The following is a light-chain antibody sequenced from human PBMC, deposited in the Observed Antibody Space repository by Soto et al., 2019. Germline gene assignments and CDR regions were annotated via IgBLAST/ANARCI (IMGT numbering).Light chain of an antibody. CDR3: CSYTTSNTRQIV. V-gene: IGLV2-14*01. Sequence: QFALTQPASVSGYPGQSITISCTGTSSDVGGYNYVSWYQQHPGKAPKFMIYDVSNRPSGVSNRFSGSKSGNTASLTISGLQAEDEADYYCCSYTTSNTRQIVFGTGTKVTVL. CDR1: SSDVGGYNY. CDR2: DVS. J-gene: IGLJ1*01.